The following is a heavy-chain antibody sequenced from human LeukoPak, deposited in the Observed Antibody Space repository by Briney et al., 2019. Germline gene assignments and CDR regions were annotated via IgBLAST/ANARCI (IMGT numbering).Heavy chain of an antibody. D-gene: IGHD5-12*01. Sequence: GGSLRLSCAASGFTFSSYGMHWVRQAPGKGLEWVAVIWYDGSNKYYADSVKGRFTISRDNSKNTLYLQMNSLRAEDTAVYYCAKDQLYGGCEGFLSFRYWGHGTLVTVSS. CDR1: GFTFSSYG. CDR2: IWYDGSNK. V-gene: IGHV3-33*06. J-gene: IGHJ4*01. CDR3: AKDQLYGGCEGFLSFRY.